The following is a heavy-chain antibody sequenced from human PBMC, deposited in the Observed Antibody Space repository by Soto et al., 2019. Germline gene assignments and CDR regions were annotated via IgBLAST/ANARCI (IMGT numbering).Heavy chain of an antibody. J-gene: IGHJ6*02. CDR2: TYYRSKWYN. D-gene: IGHD1-26*01. CDR1: GDSVSSNSAA. CDR3: ASGVGARWYYYYGMDV. Sequence: SQTLSLTCAISGDSVSSNSAAWNWIRQSPSRGLEWLGRTYYRSKWYNDYAVSVKSRITINPDTSKNQFSLQLNSVTPEDTAVYYCASGVGARWYYYYGMDVWGQGTTVTV. V-gene: IGHV6-1*01.